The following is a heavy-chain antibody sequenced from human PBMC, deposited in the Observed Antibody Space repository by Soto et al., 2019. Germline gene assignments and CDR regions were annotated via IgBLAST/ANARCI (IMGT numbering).Heavy chain of an antibody. CDR3: AGDRSSGYPLWVFDY. CDR1: GESMCSYY. D-gene: IGHD3-22*01. J-gene: IGHJ4*02. Sequence: SGTPSITCTACGESMCSYYWGWSWKHPGKGLEWIGYIYYSGSTNYNPSLKSRVTISVDTSKNQFSLKLSSVTAADTAVYFCAGDRSSGYPLWVFDYGGQGSLVTGTS. CDR2: IYYSGST. V-gene: IGHV4-59*01.